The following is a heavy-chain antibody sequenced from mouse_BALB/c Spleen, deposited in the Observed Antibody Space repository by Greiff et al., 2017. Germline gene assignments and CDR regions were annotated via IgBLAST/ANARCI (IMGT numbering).Heavy chain of an antibody. CDR1: GYSITSDYA. CDR2: ISYSGST. J-gene: IGHJ4*01. Sequence: EVQLQESGPGLVKPSQSLSLTCTVTGYSITSDYAWNWIRQFPGNKLEWLGYISYSGSTSYNPSLKSRISITRDTSKNQFFLQLNSVTTEDTATYYCARDEVSDAMDYWGQGTSVTVSS. CDR3: ARDEVSDAMDY. V-gene: IGHV3-2*02. D-gene: IGHD2-14*01.